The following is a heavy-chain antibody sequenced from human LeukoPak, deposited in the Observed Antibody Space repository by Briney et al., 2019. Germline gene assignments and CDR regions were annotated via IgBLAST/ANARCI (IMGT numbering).Heavy chain of an antibody. CDR3: ARAMGYCSSATCYSSLAFDI. CDR1: GFTFNGYW. CDR2: IKHDGSEK. J-gene: IGHJ3*02. D-gene: IGHD2-15*01. V-gene: IGHV3-7*05. Sequence: PGGSLRLSCAASGFTFNGYWMNWVRRAPGKGLEWVADIKHDGSEKYYVDSVKGRFTISRDNAKDSLYLQMNSLGAEDTAVYYCARAMGYCSSATCYSSLAFDIWGQGTMVTVSS.